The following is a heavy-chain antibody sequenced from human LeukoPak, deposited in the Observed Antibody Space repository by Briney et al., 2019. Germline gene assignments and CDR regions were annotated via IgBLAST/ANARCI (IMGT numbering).Heavy chain of an antibody. J-gene: IGHJ4*02. Sequence: PSETLSLTCTVSGGSISSSSYYWGWLRQPPGKGLEWIGSIYYSGSTYYNPSLKSRITISVDTSKNQFSLKLSSVTAADTAVYYCARHNYGSLYFDYWGQGTLVTVSS. CDR3: ARHNYGSLYFDY. CDR2: IYYSGST. V-gene: IGHV4-39*01. D-gene: IGHD3-10*01. CDR1: GGSISSSSYY.